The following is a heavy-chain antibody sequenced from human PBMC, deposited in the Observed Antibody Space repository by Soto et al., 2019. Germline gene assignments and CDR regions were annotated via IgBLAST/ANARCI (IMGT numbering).Heavy chain of an antibody. D-gene: IGHD2-2*01. Sequence: PSETLSLTCTVSGGSISSGDYYWCWIRQPPGKGLEWIGYIYYSGSTYYNPSLKSRVTISVDTSKNQLSLQLNSVTPEDTALYYCVGDGCGTTTCVGGRMNAFDIWGQGTVVTVSS. V-gene: IGHV4-30-4*01. CDR3: VGDGCGTTTCVGGRMNAFDI. CDR2: IYYSGST. CDR1: GGSISSGDYY. J-gene: IGHJ3*02.